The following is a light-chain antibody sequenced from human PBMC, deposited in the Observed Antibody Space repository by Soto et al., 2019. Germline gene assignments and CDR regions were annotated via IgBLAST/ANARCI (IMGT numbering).Light chain of an antibody. CDR3: QQYGRSPT. CDR2: GAS. J-gene: IGKJ4*01. V-gene: IGKV3-20*01. Sequence: EVVLTLSPGTLSLSPGERATLSCRASQSVSGRSLTWYQQRPGQAPRLLIYGASRRATGIPDRFSGSGSGTDFTLTISRLEPEDVALYFCQQYGRSPTFGGGTKVEIK. CDR1: QSVSGRS.